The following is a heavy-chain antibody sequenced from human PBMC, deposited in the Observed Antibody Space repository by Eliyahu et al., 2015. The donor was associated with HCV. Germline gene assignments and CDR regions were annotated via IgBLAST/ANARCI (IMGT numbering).Heavy chain of an antibody. D-gene: IGHD3-16*01. J-gene: IGHJ6*02. CDR2: IHPLDSDT. Sequence: LVQSGAEVKKPGESLKISCSGYGYSFSSYWIGWVRRMPGKGLEWMGIIHPLDSDTRYSPSFRGHVTMSVDKSLSTAYLQWSSLKASDTAIYYCARHGLEGGYYYGMDVWGQGTTVTVSS. V-gene: IGHV5-51*01. CDR1: GYSFSSYW. CDR3: ARHGLEGGYYYGMDV.